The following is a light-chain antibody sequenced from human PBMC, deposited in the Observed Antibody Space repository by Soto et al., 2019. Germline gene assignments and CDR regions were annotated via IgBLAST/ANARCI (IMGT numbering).Light chain of an antibody. CDR3: SSYTSSSTLVV. Sequence: QSALTQPASVSGSPGQSITISCTGTSSDVGGYNYVSWYQQHPGKAPKLMIYEVSNRPSGVSNRFSGSKSGNTASRTISGLHAEYESDYYCSSYTSSSTLVVFGGGTKLTVL. V-gene: IGLV2-14*01. J-gene: IGLJ2*01. CDR1: SSDVGGYNY. CDR2: EVS.